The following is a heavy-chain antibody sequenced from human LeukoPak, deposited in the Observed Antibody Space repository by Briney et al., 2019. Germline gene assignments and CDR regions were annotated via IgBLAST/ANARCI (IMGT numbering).Heavy chain of an antibody. D-gene: IGHD1-26*01. CDR3: ARDLRVGATVDAFDI. CDR2: INPKIGDT. V-gene: IGHV1-2*02. CDR1: GYTFTDSY. J-gene: IGHJ3*02. Sequence: ASVKVSCKASGYTFTDSYMHWVRQAPGQGLEWMGWINPKIGDTKYAQKLQGRVTMTTDTSTSTAYMELRSLRSDDTAVYYCARDLRVGATVDAFDIWGQGTMVTVSS.